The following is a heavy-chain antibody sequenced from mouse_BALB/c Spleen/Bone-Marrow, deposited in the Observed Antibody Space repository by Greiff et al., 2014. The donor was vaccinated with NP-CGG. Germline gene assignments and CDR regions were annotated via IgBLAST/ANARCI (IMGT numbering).Heavy chain of an antibody. CDR3: ARGLRDWYFDV. D-gene: IGHD2-4*01. CDR2: INPSTSNT. V-gene: IGHV1-7*01. J-gene: IGHJ1*01. CDR1: GYTFTTYW. Sequence: VQLQQPGAELAKPGASVKMSCKASGYTFTTYWIHWVKQRPGQGLEWIGYINPSTSNTEYNQKFRDKATLTTDKSSSTPYMQMSNLTSEDSAVYYCARGLRDWYFDVWGAGTTVTVSS.